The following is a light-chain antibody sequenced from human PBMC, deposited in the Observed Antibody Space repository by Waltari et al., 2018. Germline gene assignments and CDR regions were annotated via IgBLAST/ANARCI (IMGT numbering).Light chain of an antibody. Sequence: DIQMTKSPSSLSASVGDRVTITCRASQTISRYLNWDQQKPGKAPNLLIYAASSLQSGVPSRFIGSGSGRDFTLIITSLQPEDFATYYCQESYRFSRTFGQGTKVEIK. CDR2: AAS. V-gene: IGKV1-39*01. CDR3: QESYRFSRT. J-gene: IGKJ1*01. CDR1: QTISRY.